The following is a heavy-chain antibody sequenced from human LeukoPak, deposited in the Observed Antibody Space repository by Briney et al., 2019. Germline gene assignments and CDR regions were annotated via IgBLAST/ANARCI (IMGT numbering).Heavy chain of an antibody. Sequence: VASVKVSCKASGYTFTGYYMHWVRQAPGQGLEWMGWINPNSGGTNYAQKFQGRVTMTRDTSISTAYMELSRLRSDDTAVYYCARGSHYYDSKGHDALDIWGQGTMVTVSS. V-gene: IGHV1-2*02. J-gene: IGHJ3*02. CDR2: INPNSGGT. CDR3: ARGSHYYDSKGHDALDI. CDR1: GYTFTGYY. D-gene: IGHD3-22*01.